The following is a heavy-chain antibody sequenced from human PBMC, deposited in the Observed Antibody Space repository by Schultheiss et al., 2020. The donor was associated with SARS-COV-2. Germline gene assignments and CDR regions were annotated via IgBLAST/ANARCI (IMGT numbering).Heavy chain of an antibody. J-gene: IGHJ4*02. V-gene: IGHV6-1*01. D-gene: IGHD5-24*01. Sequence: SETLSLTCAISGDSVSSNSAAWNWIRQSPSRGLEWLGRTYYRSKWYNDYAVSVKSRITINPDTSKNQFSLQLNSVTPEDTAVYYCARDLEMATIKEVDYFDYWGQGTLVTVSS. CDR2: TYYRSKWYN. CDR3: ARDLEMATIKEVDYFDY. CDR1: GDSVSSNSAA.